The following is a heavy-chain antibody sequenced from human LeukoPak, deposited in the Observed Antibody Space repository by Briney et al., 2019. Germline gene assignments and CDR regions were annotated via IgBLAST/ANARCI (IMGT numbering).Heavy chain of an antibody. D-gene: IGHD1-14*01. CDR3: ARDPDDDAFDI. V-gene: IGHV3-74*01. Sequence: TGGSLRLSCAASGFIFSGYALHWVRQAPGKGLVWVSRINSDGSSTSYADSVKGRFTISRDDAKNTLYLQMNSLRAEDTAVYYCARDPDDDAFDIWGQGTMVTVSS. J-gene: IGHJ3*02. CDR1: GFIFSGYA. CDR2: INSDGSST.